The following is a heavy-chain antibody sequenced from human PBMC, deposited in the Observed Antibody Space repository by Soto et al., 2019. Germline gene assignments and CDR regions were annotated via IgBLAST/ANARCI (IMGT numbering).Heavy chain of an antibody. CDR1: GFTVSSSY. Sequence: EVQLVESGGGLVQPGGSLRLSCAASGFTVSSSYMSWDRQAPGKGLEWVSVIYSGGSTYYADSVKGRFTISRDNSKNTLYLQMDSLRAEDTAVYYCARKLYSSSSYPLGYWGQGTLVTVSS. CDR2: IYSGGST. CDR3: ARKLYSSSSYPLGY. V-gene: IGHV3-66*01. D-gene: IGHD6-13*01. J-gene: IGHJ4*02.